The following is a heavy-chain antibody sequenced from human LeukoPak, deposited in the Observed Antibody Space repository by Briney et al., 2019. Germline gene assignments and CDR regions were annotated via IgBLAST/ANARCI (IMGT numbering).Heavy chain of an antibody. CDR2: IKQDGREK. CDR3: ATDRDYRFDY. Sequence: GGSLRLSCAASGFSFSNYWMSWVRQAPGKGLEWMANIKQDGREKYYVDSMEGRVTISRDNAKNSLYLQMNSLRAEDTAVYYWATDRDYRFDYWGQGTLVTVSS. CDR1: GFSFSNYW. J-gene: IGHJ4*02. D-gene: IGHD4-11*01. V-gene: IGHV3-7*01.